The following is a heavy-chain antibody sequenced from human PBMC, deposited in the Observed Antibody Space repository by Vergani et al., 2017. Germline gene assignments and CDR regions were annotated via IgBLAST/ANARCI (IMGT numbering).Heavy chain of an antibody. J-gene: IGHJ2*01. CDR3: ARADIAVSVRYFDL. V-gene: IGHV3-21*01. Sequence: EVQLVESGGGLVKPGGSLRLSCAASGFTFSSYSMNWVRQAPGKGLEWVSSISSSSSYIYYADSVKGRFTISRDNAKNSLYLQMNSLRAEDTAVYYCARADIAVSVRYFDLWGRGTLVTVSS. D-gene: IGHD6-19*01. CDR2: ISSSSSYI. CDR1: GFTFSSYS.